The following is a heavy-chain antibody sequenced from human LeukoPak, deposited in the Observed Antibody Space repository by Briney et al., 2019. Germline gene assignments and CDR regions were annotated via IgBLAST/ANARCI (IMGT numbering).Heavy chain of an antibody. CDR3: ARSYCSTTSCSEFDY. CDR2: INPNSGGT. CDR1: GYTFTGYY. J-gene: IGHJ4*02. Sequence: ASVKVSCKASGYTFTGYYMHWVRQAPGQGLEWMGWINPNSGGTNYAQKFQGRVTMTRDTSISTAYMELSRLRSDDTAVYYCARSYCSTTSCSEFDYWGQGTLVTVSS. D-gene: IGHD2-2*01. V-gene: IGHV1-2*02.